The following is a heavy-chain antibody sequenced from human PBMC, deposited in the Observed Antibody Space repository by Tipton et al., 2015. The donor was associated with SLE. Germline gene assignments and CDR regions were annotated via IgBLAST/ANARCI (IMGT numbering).Heavy chain of an antibody. CDR2: IYHSGST. V-gene: IGHV4-38-2*01. J-gene: IGHJ4*02. D-gene: IGHD3-22*01. Sequence: TLSLTCAVSGYSISSGYYWGWIRQPPGKGLEWIGSIYHSGSTYYNPSLKSRVTISVDTSKKQFSLKLSSVTAADTAVYYCARGLRPWIYYDSSGDYWGQGTLVTVSS. CDR3: ARGLRPWIYYDSSGDY. CDR1: GYSISSGYY.